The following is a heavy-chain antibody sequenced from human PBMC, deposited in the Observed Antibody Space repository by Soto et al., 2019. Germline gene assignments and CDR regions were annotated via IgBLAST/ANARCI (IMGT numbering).Heavy chain of an antibody. V-gene: IGHV2-26*01. D-gene: IGHD3-10*01. CDR3: VRMNAGSWSTYNAMDV. CDR2: IFSDAER. J-gene: IGHJ6*02. CDR1: GFSLTTGRMG. Sequence: QVTLRESGPVLVKPTETLTLTCNVSGFSLTTGRMGVSWIRQPPGKALEWLAHIFSDAERSYSRSLQGRLTVTTVGYGSQVVLTMTDMDPVDSGTYSCVRMNAGSWSTYNAMDVWAQGPTVTVAS.